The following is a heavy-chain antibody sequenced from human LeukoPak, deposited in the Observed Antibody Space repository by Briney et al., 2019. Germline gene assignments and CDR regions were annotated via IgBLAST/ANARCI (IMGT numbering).Heavy chain of an antibody. CDR2: IIPIFGTA. D-gene: IGHD6-6*01. Sequence: GSSVKVSCKAAGGTFSSYAISWVRQAPGQGLEWMGGIIPIFGTASYAQKFQGRVTITADESTSTAYMELSSLRSEDTAVYYCARDSNRGSSSYWGQGTLVTVSS. J-gene: IGHJ4*02. V-gene: IGHV1-69*01. CDR1: GGTFSSYA. CDR3: ARDSNRGSSSY.